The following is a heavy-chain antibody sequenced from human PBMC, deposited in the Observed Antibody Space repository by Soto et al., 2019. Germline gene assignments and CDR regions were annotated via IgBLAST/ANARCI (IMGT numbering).Heavy chain of an antibody. CDR3: ARGGIVVVVAATLDLTYNWFDH. Sequence: QVQLVQSGAEVKKPGASVKVSCKASGYTFTGYGISWVRQAPGQGLEWMGWISAYNGNTNYAQNLQGRVPMTTGTSTSAAYMELRSLRSDDTAVDYCARGGIVVVVAATLDLTYNWFDHWCQGTLVTVSS. CDR1: GYTFTGYG. J-gene: IGHJ5*02. D-gene: IGHD2-15*01. CDR2: ISAYNGNT. V-gene: IGHV1-18*01.